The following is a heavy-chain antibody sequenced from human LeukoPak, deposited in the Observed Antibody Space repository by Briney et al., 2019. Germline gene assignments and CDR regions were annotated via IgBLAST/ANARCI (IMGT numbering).Heavy chain of an antibody. CDR3: ARDMYSMSSARGAY. J-gene: IGHJ4*02. CDR1: GFTFSSYE. D-gene: IGHD3-10*01. Sequence: GALRLSCAASGFTFSSYEMNWVRQAPGKGLVWVARINGDGSSTTYVESVRGRFTISRDNAKKTLYLQMNSLRAEDAAVYYCARDMYSMSSARGAYWGQGTLVTVSS. V-gene: IGHV3-74*01. CDR2: INGDGSST.